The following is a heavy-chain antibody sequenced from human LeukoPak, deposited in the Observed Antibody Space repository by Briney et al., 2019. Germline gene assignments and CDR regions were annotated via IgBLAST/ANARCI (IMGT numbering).Heavy chain of an antibody. J-gene: IGHJ6*03. D-gene: IGHD5-18*01. CDR1: GGSISSSGYC. CDR2: IDYSGNT. CDR3: ARDNTALIISDYYYMDV. Sequence: PSETLSLTCTVSGGSISSSGYCWGWIRQPPGKGLEWIGSIDYSGNTNYSPSLKSRVTIAVDMSKNQFSLKLSSVTAADTAVYYCARDNTALIISDYYYMDVWGKGTTVTVSS. V-gene: IGHV4-39*07.